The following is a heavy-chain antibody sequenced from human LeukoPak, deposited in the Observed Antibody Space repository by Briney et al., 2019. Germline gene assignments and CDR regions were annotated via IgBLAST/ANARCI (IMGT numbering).Heavy chain of an antibody. CDR3: ARGADDYVWGSYRRVYFDY. Sequence: SETLSLTCTVSGGSISSSGYYWGWIRQPPGKGLEWIGSIYYSGSTYYNPSLKSRVTISVDTSKNQFSLKLSSVTAADTAVYYCARGADDYVWGSYRRVYFDYWGQGTLVTVSS. J-gene: IGHJ4*02. V-gene: IGHV4-39*07. CDR2: IYYSGST. D-gene: IGHD3-16*02. CDR1: GGSISSSGYY.